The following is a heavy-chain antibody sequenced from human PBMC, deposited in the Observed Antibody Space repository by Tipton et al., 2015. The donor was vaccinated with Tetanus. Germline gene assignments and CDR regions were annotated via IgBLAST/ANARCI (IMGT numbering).Heavy chain of an antibody. CDR2: ISPSGNT. V-gene: IGHV4-34*01. Sequence: TLSLTCTVSGGSISSDGAYWRWIRQPPGKGLEWIGEISPSGNTNYNPSLKSRVTISADTSRNQFSLTLSSVTAADTAVYYCARGSGWADFWGQGTQVTVSS. D-gene: IGHD6-19*01. J-gene: IGHJ4*02. CDR3: ARGSGWADF. CDR1: GGSISSDGAY.